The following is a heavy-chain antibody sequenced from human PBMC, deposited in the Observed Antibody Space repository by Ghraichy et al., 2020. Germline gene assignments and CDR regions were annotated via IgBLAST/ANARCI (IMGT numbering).Heavy chain of an antibody. D-gene: IGHD3-3*01. CDR3: ARGQYYDFWRGYYDWFDP. Sequence: SVKVSCKACGAHFSSSAISWVREAPGQGLEWMGGIIPIFGTANYAQKFQGRVTITADESTSTAYMELSSLRSEDTAVYYCARGQYYDFWRGYYDWFDPWRHVTLVTVSS. J-gene: IGHJ5*02. CDR1: GAHFSSSA. V-gene: IGHV1-69*13. CDR2: IIPIFGTA.